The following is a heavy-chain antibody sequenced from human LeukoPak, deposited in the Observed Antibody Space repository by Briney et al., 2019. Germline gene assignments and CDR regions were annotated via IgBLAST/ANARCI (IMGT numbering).Heavy chain of an antibody. CDR2: ISYDGSNK. Sequence: GRSLRLPCAASGFTFSNYVMHWVRQAPGKGLEWVAVISYDGSNKYYADSVKGRFTISRDNSKNTLYLQMNSLRAEDTAVYYCAKDRARAAAGITNYWGQGTLVTVSS. J-gene: IGHJ4*02. CDR3: AKDRARAAAGITNY. CDR1: GFTFSNYV. D-gene: IGHD6-13*01. V-gene: IGHV3-30*18.